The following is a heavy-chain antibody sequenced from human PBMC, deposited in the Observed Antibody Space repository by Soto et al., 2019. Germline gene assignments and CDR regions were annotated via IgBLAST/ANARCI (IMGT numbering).Heavy chain of an antibody. CDR1: GGSINSYW. Sequence: QVQLQESGPGLVKPSETLSRTCSVSGGSINSYWWSWIRQPAGKGLEWIGRVYSSGTTDYNPSLNSRATMSVETSKNQFSLKLTSVTAADTAVYYCARDIGSYAYAEGYWGQGIQVTVSS. J-gene: IGHJ4*02. V-gene: IGHV4-4*07. CDR3: ARDIGSYAYAEGY. CDR2: VYSSGTT. D-gene: IGHD2-2*01.